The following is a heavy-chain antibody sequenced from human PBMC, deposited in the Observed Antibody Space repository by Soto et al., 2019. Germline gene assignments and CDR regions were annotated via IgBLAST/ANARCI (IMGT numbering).Heavy chain of an antibody. J-gene: IGHJ4*02. CDR2: IGGGGGGT. CDR1: GFTFSIYA. D-gene: IGHD3-22*01. Sequence: GGSLRLSCAASGFTFSIYAMSWVRQAPGKGLEWVSTIGGGGGGTSYADFVRGRFTISRDNSKNTLYLQMNSLRAEDTAVYYCAKDAPGSGWLGDYWGLGTLVTVSS. V-gene: IGHV3-23*01. CDR3: AKDAPGSGWLGDY.